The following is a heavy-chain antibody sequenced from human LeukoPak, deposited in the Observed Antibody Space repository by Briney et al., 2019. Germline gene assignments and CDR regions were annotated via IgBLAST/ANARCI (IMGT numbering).Heavy chain of an antibody. D-gene: IGHD1-26*01. Sequence: GGSLRLSCAASGFTFSSYAMSWVRQAPGKGLEWVSGISGSAGSTYHADSVKGRFSISRDNSKNTLYLQVNSLRAEDTAVYYCEALGATEGYWGQGTLVTVSS. CDR3: EALGATEGY. CDR2: ISGSAGST. V-gene: IGHV3-23*01. J-gene: IGHJ4*02. CDR1: GFTFSSYA.